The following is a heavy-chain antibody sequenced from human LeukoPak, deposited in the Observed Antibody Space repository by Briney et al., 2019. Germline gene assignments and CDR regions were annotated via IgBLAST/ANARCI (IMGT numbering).Heavy chain of an antibody. CDR2: IRYDGRNK. V-gene: IGHV3-30*02. Sequence: GGSLRLSCAASGFTFSNYGMHWVRQAPGKGLEWVAFIRYDGRNKYYADSVKGRLTISRDNSKNTLYLQINSLRVEDTAVYYCAKDARGYSGYDLGYWGQGTLVTVSS. CDR1: GFTFSNYG. D-gene: IGHD5-12*01. CDR3: AKDARGYSGYDLGY. J-gene: IGHJ4*02.